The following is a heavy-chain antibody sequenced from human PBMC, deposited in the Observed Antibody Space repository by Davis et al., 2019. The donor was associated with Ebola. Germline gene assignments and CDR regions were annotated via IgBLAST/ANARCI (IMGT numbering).Heavy chain of an antibody. V-gene: IGHV1-8*02. J-gene: IGHJ4*02. CDR1: GGTFSSYA. CDR2: MNPNSGNT. Sequence: ASVKVSCKASGGTFSSYAISWVRQAPGQGLEWMGWMNPNSGNTGYAQKFQGRVTMTRNTSISTAYMGLSSLRSEDTAVYYCARGMSVGDYWGQGTLVTVSS. CDR3: ARGMSVGDY. D-gene: IGHD3-10*01.